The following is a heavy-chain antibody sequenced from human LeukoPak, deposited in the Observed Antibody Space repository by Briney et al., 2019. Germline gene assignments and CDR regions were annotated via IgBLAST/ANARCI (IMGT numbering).Heavy chain of an antibody. CDR3: ARDQFLMVRTHYYYYYMDV. V-gene: IGHV1-2*02. Sequence: HWASVKVSCKASGYTFTGYYIHWVRQAPGQGLEWIGWINPNSGGTNYAQKFQGRVTRTRDTSISTAYMELSRLRSDDTAVYYCARDQFLMVRTHYYYYYMDVWGKGTTVTISS. J-gene: IGHJ6*03. CDR1: GYTFTGYY. CDR2: INPNSGGT. D-gene: IGHD3-10*01.